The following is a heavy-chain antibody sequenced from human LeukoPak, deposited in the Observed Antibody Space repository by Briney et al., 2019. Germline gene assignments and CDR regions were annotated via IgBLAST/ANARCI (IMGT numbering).Heavy chain of an antibody. J-gene: IGHJ4*02. CDR2: IIPILGIA. CDR3: ARHYDILTGLHY. Sequence: GSSVKVSCKASGGTFSSYTISWVRQAPGQGLECMGRIIPILGIASYAQKFQGGVTITADKSTSTAYMELSSLRSEDTAVYYCARHYDILTGLHYWGQGTLVTVSS. CDR1: GGTFSSYT. D-gene: IGHD3-9*01. V-gene: IGHV1-69*02.